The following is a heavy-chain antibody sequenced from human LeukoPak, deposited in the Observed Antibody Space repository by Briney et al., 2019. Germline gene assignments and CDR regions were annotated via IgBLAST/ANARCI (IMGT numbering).Heavy chain of an antibody. CDR1: GYTFTTYY. V-gene: IGHV1-46*01. CDR2: INPSVGSI. J-gene: IGHJ5*02. Sequence: ASVKVSCKASGYTFTTYYMHWVRQAPGQGLEWMGVINPSVGSITYAQKFQGRVTMTSDTSISTVYMELSRLRSDDTAVYYCARDRGALGMFEFDPWGQGTLVTVSS. CDR3: ARDRGALGMFEFDP. D-gene: IGHD1-26*01.